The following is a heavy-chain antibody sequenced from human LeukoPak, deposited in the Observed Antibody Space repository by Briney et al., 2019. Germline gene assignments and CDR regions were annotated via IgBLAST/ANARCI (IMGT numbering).Heavy chain of an antibody. CDR1: GYTFTSYD. CDR2: MNPNSGNT. Sequence: ASVKVSCKASGYTFTSYDINWVRQATGQGLEWMGWMNPNSGNTGYAQKFQGRVTMTRNTSISTAYMELSSLRSEDTAVYYCARTIAAAGHYYFDYWGQGTLVTVSS. J-gene: IGHJ4*02. D-gene: IGHD6-13*01. V-gene: IGHV1-8*01. CDR3: ARTIAAAGHYYFDY.